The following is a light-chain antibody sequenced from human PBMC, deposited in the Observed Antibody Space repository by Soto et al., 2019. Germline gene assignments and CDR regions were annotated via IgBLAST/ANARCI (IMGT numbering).Light chain of an antibody. Sequence: DIVLTQTPVSSPFTLGQTASISCRSSQSLVYSDGNTYSSWLQQRAGQPPRLLIYQVSNRFSGVPDRFIGGGVGTDYAVNFSRVEAKDVGVYYWVQFSQFPRTFGQGAKVEI. V-gene: IGKV2-24*01. J-gene: IGKJ1*01. CDR2: QVS. CDR1: QSLVYSDGNTY. CDR3: VQFSQFPRT.